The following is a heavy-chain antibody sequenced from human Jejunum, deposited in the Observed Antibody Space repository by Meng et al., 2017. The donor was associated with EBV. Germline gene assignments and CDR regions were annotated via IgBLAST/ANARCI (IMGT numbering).Heavy chain of an antibody. CDR2: YYNSGST. CDR3: ARQGPSGRTFDY. V-gene: IGHV4-39*01. Sequence: LQRQGSGPGLVTPSEPLSLPCTVSGGSISSSSYYLCWIRQPPGEGLEWIGTYYNSGSTYYNPSLKSRVTISVDTSKNQFSLKLISVTAADTAAYYCARQGPSGRTFDYWGQGTLVTVSS. CDR1: GGSISSSSYY. J-gene: IGHJ4*02. D-gene: IGHD1-26*01.